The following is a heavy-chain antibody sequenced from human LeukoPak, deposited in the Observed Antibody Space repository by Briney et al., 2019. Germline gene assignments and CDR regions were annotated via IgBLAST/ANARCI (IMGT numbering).Heavy chain of an antibody. Sequence: GGSLRLSCAASGFTFSSYAMNWVRQAPGKGLEWVSAISGSGGSTYYADPVKGRFTISRDNSKNTLYLQMNSLRTEDTAIYYCAKDRGIVGATSDYWGQGTLVTVSS. CDR3: AKDRGIVGATSDY. CDR1: GFTFSSYA. J-gene: IGHJ4*02. V-gene: IGHV3-23*01. CDR2: ISGSGGST. D-gene: IGHD1-26*01.